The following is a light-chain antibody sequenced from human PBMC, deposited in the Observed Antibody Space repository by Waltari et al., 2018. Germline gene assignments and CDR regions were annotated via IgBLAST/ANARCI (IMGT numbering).Light chain of an antibody. V-gene: IGKV3-15*01. CDR3: QHYDKWLRYS. J-gene: IGKJ2*01. CDR1: QSISTN. Sequence: IVMTQSPATLSVSPGERATLPCRASQSISTNLASFQEKPGQAHRLLINGASTRATGVPARFSGSGSGTYFTLVISSLRSEDFAVYYCQHYDKWLRYSFGQGTKVEIK. CDR2: GAS.